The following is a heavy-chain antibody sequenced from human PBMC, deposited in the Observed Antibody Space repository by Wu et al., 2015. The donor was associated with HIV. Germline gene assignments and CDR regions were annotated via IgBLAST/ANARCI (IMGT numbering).Heavy chain of an antibody. CDR3: AREGYYSSGWYEGSCDY. CDR1: GGTFSSYA. D-gene: IGHD6-19*01. V-gene: IGHV1-69*13. Sequence: QVQLVQSGAEVKKPGSSVKVSCKASGGTFSSYAISWVRQAPGQGLEWMGRIIPIFGTANYAQKFQGRVTITADESTSTAYMELSSLRSEDTAVYYCAREGYYSSGWYEGSCDYWGQGTLVTVSS. CDR2: IIPIFGTA. J-gene: IGHJ4*02.